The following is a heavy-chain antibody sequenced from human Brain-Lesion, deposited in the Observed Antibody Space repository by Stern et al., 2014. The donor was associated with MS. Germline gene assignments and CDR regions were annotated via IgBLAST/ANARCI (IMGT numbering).Heavy chain of an antibody. CDR3: ARSPATPSGYDRFDY. Sequence: DQLVQSGAEVKKPGESLKISCEASGYLFDDYWIGWVRQMSGRGLELVAIIFPRDSNTRYSPSVQGPVTISADKSISTAYFQCSSLRASDPAMYYGARSPATPSGYDRFDYWGQGALVTVSS. J-gene: IGHJ4*02. D-gene: IGHD5-12*01. V-gene: IGHV5-51*03. CDR2: IFPRDSNT. CDR1: GYLFDDYW.